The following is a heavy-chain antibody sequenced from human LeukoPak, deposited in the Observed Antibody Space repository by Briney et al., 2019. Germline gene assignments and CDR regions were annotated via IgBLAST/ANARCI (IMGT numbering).Heavy chain of an antibody. CDR2: INPNSGGT. CDR3: ARETYYGSGSYYTWRGYYFDY. Sequence: ASVKVSCKASGYTFTSYAMNWVRQAPGQGLEWMGWINPNSGGTNYAQKFQGRVTMTRDTSISTAYMELSRLRSDDTAVYYCARETYYGSGSYYTWRGYYFDYWGQGTLVTVSS. CDR1: GYTFTSYA. V-gene: IGHV1-2*02. J-gene: IGHJ4*02. D-gene: IGHD3-10*01.